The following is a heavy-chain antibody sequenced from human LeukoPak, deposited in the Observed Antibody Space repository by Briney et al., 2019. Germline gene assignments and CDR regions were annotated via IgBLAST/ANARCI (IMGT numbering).Heavy chain of an antibody. J-gene: IGHJ4*02. CDR1: GFTFSSYW. D-gene: IGHD1-1*01. CDR3: ARWQLERPYHFDC. CDR2: IKQDGSEK. Sequence: PGGSLRLACAASGFTFSSYWMSWVRQAPGKGLEWVANIKQDGSEKYYVDSVKGRFTVSRDNAKNSLYLQMNSLRAEDMAVYYCARWQLERPYHFDCWGQGALVTVSS. V-gene: IGHV3-7*01.